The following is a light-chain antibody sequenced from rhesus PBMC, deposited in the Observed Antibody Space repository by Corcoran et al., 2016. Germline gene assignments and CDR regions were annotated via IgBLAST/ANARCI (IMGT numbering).Light chain of an antibody. CDR1: QSLFDREDGKPY. V-gene: IGKV2-86*01. J-gene: IGKJ2*01. CDR2: EVS. Sequence: EIEMTQTPVSLPVIPGEPASISCRASQSLFDREDGKPYLDWYLQKPGQPPQPFIYEVSNRASGVPDRFSGSGSDTDFTLKINRVEAEDVGIFYCMQYTHIPYTFGQGTKVDIK. CDR3: MQYTHIPYT.